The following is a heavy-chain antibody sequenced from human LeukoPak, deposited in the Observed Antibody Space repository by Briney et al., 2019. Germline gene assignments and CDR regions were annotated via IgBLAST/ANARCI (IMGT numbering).Heavy chain of an antibody. Sequence: GGSLRLSCAVSGFSLSNAWPHWVRQAPGKGLEWVGRMKSKADGETKDYAAPVRGRFTISRDDSKNTVYLQMDSLKIEDTAVYYCSADPVRGAPLECWGQGTVVTVSS. CDR2: MKSKADGETK. J-gene: IGHJ4*02. CDR1: GFSLSNAW. CDR3: SADPVRGAPLEC. D-gene: IGHD3-10*01. V-gene: IGHV3-15*01.